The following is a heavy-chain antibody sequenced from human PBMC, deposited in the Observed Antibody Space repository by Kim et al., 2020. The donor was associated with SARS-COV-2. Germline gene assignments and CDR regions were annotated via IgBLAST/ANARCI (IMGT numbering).Heavy chain of an antibody. CDR2: IYYSGST. D-gene: IGHD6-13*01. Sequence: SETLSLTCTVSGGSISSYYWSWIRQPPGKGLEWIGYIYYSGSTNYNPSLKSRVTISVDTSKNQFSLKLSSVTAADTAVYYCARAGYSSSWYEGWFDPWGQGTLVTVSS. V-gene: IGHV4-59*13. CDR3: ARAGYSSSWYEGWFDP. CDR1: GGSISSYY. J-gene: IGHJ5*02.